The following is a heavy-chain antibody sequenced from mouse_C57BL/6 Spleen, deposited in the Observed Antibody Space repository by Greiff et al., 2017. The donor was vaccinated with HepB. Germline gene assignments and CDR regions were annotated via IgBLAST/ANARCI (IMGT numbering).Heavy chain of an antibody. CDR3: AREAYDGYSFAY. CDR1: GYAFTNYL. V-gene: IGHV1-54*01. Sequence: QVQLQQSGAELVRPGTSVKVSCKASGYAFTNYLIEWVKQRPGQGLEWIGVINPGSGGTNYNEKFKGKATLTADKSSSTAYMQRSSLTSEDSAVYFCAREAYDGYSFAYWGQGTLVTVSA. J-gene: IGHJ3*01. CDR2: INPGSGGT. D-gene: IGHD2-3*01.